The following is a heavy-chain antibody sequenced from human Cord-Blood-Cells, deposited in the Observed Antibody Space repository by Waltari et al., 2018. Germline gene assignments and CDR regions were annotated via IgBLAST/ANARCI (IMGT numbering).Heavy chain of an antibody. Sequence: QVQLLQWGAGLLTPSETLSLTCAVYGGYFSGYYWSWIRSPPGKGLEWIWEINHSGSTNYNPSLKSRVTISVDTSKNQFSLKLSSVTAADTAVYYCARVPDYDYVWGSYRYFDYWGQGTLVTVSS. J-gene: IGHJ4*02. CDR3: ARVPDYDYVWGSYRYFDY. V-gene: IGHV4-34*01. D-gene: IGHD3-16*02. CDR2: INHSGST. CDR1: GGYFSGYY.